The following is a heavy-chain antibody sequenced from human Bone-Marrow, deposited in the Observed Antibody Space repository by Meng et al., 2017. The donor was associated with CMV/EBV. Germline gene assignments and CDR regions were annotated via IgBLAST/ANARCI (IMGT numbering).Heavy chain of an antibody. D-gene: IGHD6-6*01. CDR3: ARDVWAAACPHYYYYCGMDV. J-gene: IGHJ6*02. Sequence: SETLTLTCAVYGGSFSGYYWSWIRQPPGKGLEWIGEINHSGSTNYNPSLKSRVTISIDTSKNQFSLKLSSVTAADTAVYYCARDVWAAACPHYYYYCGMDVWGQGNTVHVSS. V-gene: IGHV4-34*01. CDR2: INHSGST. CDR1: GGSFSGYY.